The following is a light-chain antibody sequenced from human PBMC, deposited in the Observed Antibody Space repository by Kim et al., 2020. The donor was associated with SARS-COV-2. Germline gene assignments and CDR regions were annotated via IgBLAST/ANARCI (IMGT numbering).Light chain of an antibody. CDR2: KIS. J-gene: IGKJ1*01. CDR1: QSLVHSDGNTY. Sequence: APISCRSSQSLVHSDGNTYLNWFQQRPGQPPRLLIQKISKRFSGVPDRFSGSGAGTDFTLKINRVEAEDVGVYYCMQGTQFPWTFGQGTKVDIK. CDR3: MQGTQFPWT. V-gene: IGKV2-24*01.